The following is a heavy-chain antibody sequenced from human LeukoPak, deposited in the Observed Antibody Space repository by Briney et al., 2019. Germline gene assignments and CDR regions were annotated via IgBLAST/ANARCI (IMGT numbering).Heavy chain of an antibody. CDR2: ISYDGSNK. CDR3: AKSPGSYYRPFDY. CDR1: GFTFSSYG. D-gene: IGHD1-26*01. V-gene: IGHV3-30*18. Sequence: GGSLRLSCAASGFTFSSYGMHWVRQAPGKGLEWVAVISYDGSNKYYADSVKGRFTISRDNSKNTLYLQMNSLRAEDTAVYYCAKSPGSYYRPFDYWGQGTLVTVSS. J-gene: IGHJ4*02.